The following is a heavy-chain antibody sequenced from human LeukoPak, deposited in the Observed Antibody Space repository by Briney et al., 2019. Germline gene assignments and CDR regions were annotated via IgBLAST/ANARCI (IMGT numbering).Heavy chain of an antibody. CDR1: GYTFTGYF. CDR3: ARGRPGDYSDY. J-gene: IGHJ4*02. Sequence: ASVKVSCKASGYTFTGYFMHWVRQAPGQGLEWMGWINPNSGGTSYLQNFQGRVTMTRDTSISTAYMDLSRLRSDDTAVYYCARGRPGDYSDYWGQGTLVTVSS. V-gene: IGHV1-2*02. CDR2: INPNSGGT. D-gene: IGHD6-25*01.